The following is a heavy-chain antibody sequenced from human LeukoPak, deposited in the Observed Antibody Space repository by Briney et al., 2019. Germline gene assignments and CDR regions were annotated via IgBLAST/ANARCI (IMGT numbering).Heavy chain of an antibody. V-gene: IGHV1-46*01. CDR2: INPSGGST. Sequence: ASVKVSCKASGYTFTSYYMHWVRQAPGQGLEWMGIINPSGGSTSYAQKFQGRVTISVDTSKNQFSLKLSSVTAADTAVYYCARPSGSFEYWGQGTLVTVSS. CDR3: ARPSGSFEY. CDR1: GYTFTSYY. D-gene: IGHD1-26*01. J-gene: IGHJ4*02.